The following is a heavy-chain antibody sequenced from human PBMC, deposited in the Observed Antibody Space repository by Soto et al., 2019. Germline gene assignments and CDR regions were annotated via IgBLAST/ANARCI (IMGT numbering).Heavy chain of an antibody. CDR1: GGIFGSHG. J-gene: IGHJ3*01. CDR2: FIPIFRTL. CDR3: VRDRRIYYSDPHDEFVASDYEV. V-gene: IGHV1-69*01. D-gene: IGHD3-22*01. Sequence: QVQLIQSEAEVKKPGSSVRVSCTASGGIFGSHGFSWERQAPGQRLEWVGGFIPIFRTLTYTEKFQARVRIAADESTNTVYLDLSSLTSEDTAVYYCVRDRRIYYSDPHDEFVASDYEVWGQGTMVSVSS.